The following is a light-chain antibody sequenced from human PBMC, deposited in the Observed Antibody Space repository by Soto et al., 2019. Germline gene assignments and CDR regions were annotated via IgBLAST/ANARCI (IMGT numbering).Light chain of an antibody. Sequence: IQLTQSPSSLSASVGDRVTITCRASQGIRSHLAWYQQESGKAPKLLIYAASTLQSGVPSGFTGSGFGTNFTLTISSLQPEDFATYYCQQLNTYPPTFGGGTKVDIK. V-gene: IGKV1-9*01. J-gene: IGKJ4*01. CDR2: AAS. CDR1: QGIRSH. CDR3: QQLNTYPPT.